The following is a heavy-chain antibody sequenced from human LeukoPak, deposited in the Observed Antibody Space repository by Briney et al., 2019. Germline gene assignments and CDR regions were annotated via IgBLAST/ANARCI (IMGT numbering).Heavy chain of an antibody. V-gene: IGHV3-53*01. CDR2: IYSDNT. Sequence: GGSLRLSCAASGFTFSNHWMSWVRQAPGKGLEWVSFIYSDNTHYSDSVKGRFTISRDNSKNTLYLQMNSLRAEDTAVYYCARRAGAYSHPYDYWGQGTLVTVSS. D-gene: IGHD4/OR15-4a*01. CDR1: GFTFSNHW. J-gene: IGHJ4*02. CDR3: ARRAGAYSHPYDY.